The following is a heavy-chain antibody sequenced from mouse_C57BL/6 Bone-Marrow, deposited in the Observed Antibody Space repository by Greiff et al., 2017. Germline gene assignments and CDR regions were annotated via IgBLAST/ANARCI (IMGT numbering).Heavy chain of an antibody. CDR1: GFNIKNSY. V-gene: IGHV14-3*01. CDR3: ARGWSICFDY. Sequence: VQLQQSVAELVRPGASVKLSCTASGFNIKNSYMHWVKQRPEQGLEWIGRIDPENGNTKYAPKFQGKATITSNTSSNTAYLQLSSLTSENTAIYCSARGWSICFDYWGQGTTLTVSA. J-gene: IGHJ2*01. D-gene: IGHD2-10*02. CDR2: IDPENGNT.